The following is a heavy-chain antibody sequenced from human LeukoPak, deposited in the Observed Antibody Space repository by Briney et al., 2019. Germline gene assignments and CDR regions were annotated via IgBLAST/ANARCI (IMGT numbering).Heavy chain of an antibody. CDR2: IYPGDSDT. D-gene: IGHD6-13*01. Sequence: GESLKISCEGSGYSFTTYWIVWVRQMPGKGLEWMGIIYPGDSDTKYSPSLEGQVTISADKSISTAYLQWSSLKASDTAMYYCARIYSSSWPPNDAFDIWGQGTMVTVSS. V-gene: IGHV5-51*01. CDR3: ARIYSSSWPPNDAFDI. J-gene: IGHJ3*02. CDR1: GYSFTTYW.